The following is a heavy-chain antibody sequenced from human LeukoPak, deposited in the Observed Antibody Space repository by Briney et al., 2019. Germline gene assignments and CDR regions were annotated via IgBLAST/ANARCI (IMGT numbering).Heavy chain of an antibody. V-gene: IGHV1-8*01. CDR3: ARGVRFGELLDY. CDR2: MNPNSGNT. J-gene: IGHJ4*02. D-gene: IGHD3-10*01. Sequence: ASVKVSCKASGYTFTSYDINWVRQATGQGLERMGWMNPNSGNTGYVQKFQGRVTMTRNTSISTAYMELSSLRSEDTAVYYCARGVRFGELLDYWGQGTLVTVSS. CDR1: GYTFTSYD.